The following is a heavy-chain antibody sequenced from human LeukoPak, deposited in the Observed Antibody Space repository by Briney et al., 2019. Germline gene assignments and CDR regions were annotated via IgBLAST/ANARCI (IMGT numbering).Heavy chain of an antibody. Sequence: GGTLRLSCAASGFTFSSYGMSWVRQAPGKGLEWVSAISGSGGSTYYADSVKGRFTISRDNSKNTLYLQMNSLRAEDTAVYYCAKDLTTGVPAAKLGYWGQGTLVTVSS. J-gene: IGHJ4*02. CDR2: ISGSGGST. V-gene: IGHV3-23*01. CDR1: GFTFSSYG. CDR3: AKDLTTGVPAAKLGY. D-gene: IGHD2-2*01.